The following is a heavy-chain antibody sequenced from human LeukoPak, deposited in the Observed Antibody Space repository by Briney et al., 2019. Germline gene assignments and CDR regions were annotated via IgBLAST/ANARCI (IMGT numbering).Heavy chain of an antibody. CDR3: ARAMGIFGTGDAFDI. CDR1: GYTFTSYG. CDR2: ISVYNGNT. V-gene: IGHV1-18*01. Sequence: GASVKVSCKASGYTFTSYGISWVRQAPGQGLEWMGWISVYNGNTNYAQKLQGRVTMTTDTSTSTAYMELRSLRSDDTAVYYCARAMGIFGTGDAFDIWGQGTMVTVSS. J-gene: IGHJ3*02. D-gene: IGHD3-3*01.